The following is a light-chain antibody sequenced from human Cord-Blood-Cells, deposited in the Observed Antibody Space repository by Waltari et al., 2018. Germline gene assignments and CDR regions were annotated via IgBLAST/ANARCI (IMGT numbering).Light chain of an antibody. CDR3: QQYNNWPRT. CDR2: GAT. J-gene: IGKJ1*01. CDR1: QSVSSN. V-gene: IGKV3-15*01. Sequence: EIVMTQSPATMSVSPGERATLSCRASQSVSSNLAWYQQKPGQAPRLLIYGATTLATGIPARFSGSGSGTEFTHSISSLQSEDFAVYYCQQYNNWPRTFGQGTKVEIK.